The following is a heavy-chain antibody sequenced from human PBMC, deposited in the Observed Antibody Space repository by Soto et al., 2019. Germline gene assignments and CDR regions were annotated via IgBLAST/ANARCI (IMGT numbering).Heavy chain of an antibody. Sequence: QVQLVQSGAEVKKPGASVKVSCKASGYTFTSYSMHWVRQAPGQGLEWMGIINPSGGSTTYAQKFQDRVTMTRDTSTSTVYMGVSSLRSEDTAVYYCARDESLDVWGQGTTVTVSS. V-gene: IGHV1-46*01. J-gene: IGHJ6*02. CDR3: ARDESLDV. CDR2: INPSGGST. CDR1: GYTFTSYS. D-gene: IGHD3-10*01.